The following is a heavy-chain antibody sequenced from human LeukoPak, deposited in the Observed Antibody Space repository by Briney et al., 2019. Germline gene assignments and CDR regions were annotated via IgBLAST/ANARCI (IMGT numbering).Heavy chain of an antibody. Sequence: GGSLRLSCTASGFTFNSYAMHWVRQAPGKGLEYVSGISSNGYNTYYANSVKGRFTISRDYSKNTLYLQMGSLRAEDMAVYYCARVSSLNSYGFVRINWFDPWGQGTLVTVSS. CDR3: ARVSSLNSYGFVRINWFDP. D-gene: IGHD5-18*01. V-gene: IGHV3-64*01. CDR1: GFTFNSYA. J-gene: IGHJ5*02. CDR2: ISSNGYNT.